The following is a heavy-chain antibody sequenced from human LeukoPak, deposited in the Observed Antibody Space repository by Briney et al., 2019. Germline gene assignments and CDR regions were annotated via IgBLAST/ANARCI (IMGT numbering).Heavy chain of an antibody. CDR2: IIPILGIA. CDR3: ARDPNTMVRGVSYGMDV. D-gene: IGHD3-10*01. V-gene: IGHV1-69*04. CDR1: GGTFSSYA. Sequence: GASVKVSCKASGGTFSSYAISWVRQAPGQGLEWMGRIIPILGIANYAQKFQGRVTITADKSTSTAYMELSSLRSEDTAVYYCARDPNTMVRGVSYGMDVWGQGTTVTVSS. J-gene: IGHJ6*02.